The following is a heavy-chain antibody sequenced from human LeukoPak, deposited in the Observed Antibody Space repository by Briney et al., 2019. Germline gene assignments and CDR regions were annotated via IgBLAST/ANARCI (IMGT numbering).Heavy chain of an antibody. CDR1: GFTFSDYY. CDR3: ARRTTTSWYFDL. CDR2: ISSSGSTI. V-gene: IGHV3-11*01. D-gene: IGHD1-1*01. Sequence: GGSLRLSCAASGFTFSDYYMTWIRQAPGKGLEWVSYISSSGSTIYYADSVKGRFTISRDNAKNSLYLQMNSLRGEDTAVYYCARRTTTSWYFDLWGRGTLVTVS. J-gene: IGHJ2*01.